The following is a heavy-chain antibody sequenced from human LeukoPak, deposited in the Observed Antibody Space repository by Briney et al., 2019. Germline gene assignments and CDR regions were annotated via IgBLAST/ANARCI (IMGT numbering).Heavy chain of an antibody. CDR2: IYHSGST. Sequence: SQTLSLTCTVSGGSIGSGGYYWSWIRQPPGKGLEWIGYIYHSGSTYYNPSLKSRVTISVDRSKNQFSLKLSSVTAADTAVYYCARDGRAGSLFAYWGQGTLVTVSS. CDR3: ARDGRAGSLFAY. CDR1: GGSIGSGGYY. V-gene: IGHV4-30-2*01. D-gene: IGHD6-19*01. J-gene: IGHJ4*02.